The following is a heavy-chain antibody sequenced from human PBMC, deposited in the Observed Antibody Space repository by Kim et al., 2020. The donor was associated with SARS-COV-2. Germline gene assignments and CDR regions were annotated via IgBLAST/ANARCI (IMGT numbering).Heavy chain of an antibody. V-gene: IGHV4-34*01. CDR2: INHSGST. D-gene: IGHD6-13*01. Sequence: SETLSLTCAVYGGSFSGYYWSWIRQPPGKGLEWIGEINHSGSTNYNPSLKSRVTISVDTSKNQFSLKLSSVTAADTAVYYCARGKMWGLTRYRAAAVCWFDPWGQGTLVTVSS. CDR3: ARGKMWGLTRYRAAAVCWFDP. J-gene: IGHJ5*02. CDR1: GGSFSGYY.